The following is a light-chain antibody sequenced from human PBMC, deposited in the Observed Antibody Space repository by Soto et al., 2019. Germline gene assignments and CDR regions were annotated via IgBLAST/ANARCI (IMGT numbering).Light chain of an antibody. CDR1: QSVSSN. CDR3: QQYNNWLAIT. Sequence: SPATLSVSPGEGATLSCRASQSVSSNLAWYQQKPGQVPRLLIYGTSTRATGIPARFSGSGSGTEFTLTISSLQSEDFAVYYCQQYNNWLAITFGQGTRLEIK. CDR2: GTS. V-gene: IGKV3-15*01. J-gene: IGKJ5*01.